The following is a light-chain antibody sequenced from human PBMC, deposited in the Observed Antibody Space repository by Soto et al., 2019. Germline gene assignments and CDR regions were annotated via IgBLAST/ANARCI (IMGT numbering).Light chain of an antibody. Sequence: SYELTQPPSVSVSPGQTASITCSGDKLGDKYACWYQQKPGQSPVLVIYQDSKRPSGIPERFSGSNSGNTATLTISGTQAMDEADYYCQAWDSSTAPCVFGGGTQLTVL. CDR2: QDS. V-gene: IGLV3-1*01. J-gene: IGLJ2*01. CDR3: QAWDSSTAPCV. CDR1: KLGDKY.